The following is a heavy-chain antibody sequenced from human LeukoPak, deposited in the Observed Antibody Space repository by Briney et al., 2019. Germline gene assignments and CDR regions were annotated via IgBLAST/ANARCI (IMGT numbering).Heavy chain of an antibody. CDR1: GFTFSSYW. V-gene: IGHV3-7*03. CDR3: ARDSGSYYSYGYFQH. D-gene: IGHD1-26*01. Sequence: PGGSLRLSCAASGFTFSSYWMSWVRQAPGKGLEWVANIKQDGSEKYYVDSVKGRFTISRDNAKNSLYLQMNSLRAEDTAVYYCARDSGSYYSYGYFQHWGQGTLVTVSS. CDR2: IKQDGSEK. J-gene: IGHJ1*01.